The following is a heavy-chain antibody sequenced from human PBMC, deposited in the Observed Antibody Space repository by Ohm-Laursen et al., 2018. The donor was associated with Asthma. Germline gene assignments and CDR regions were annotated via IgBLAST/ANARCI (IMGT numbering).Heavy chain of an antibody. D-gene: IGHD3-22*01. CDR1: GGSFSGYY. CDR3: ARVGTSPNYDSSERRDP. Sequence: SETLSLTCAVYGGSFSGYYWSWIRQPPGKGLEWIGEINHSGSTNYNPSLKSRVTISVDTSKNQFSLKLSSVTAADTAVYYCARVGTSPNYDSSERRDPWGQGTLVTVSS. J-gene: IGHJ5*02. V-gene: IGHV4-34*01. CDR2: INHSGST.